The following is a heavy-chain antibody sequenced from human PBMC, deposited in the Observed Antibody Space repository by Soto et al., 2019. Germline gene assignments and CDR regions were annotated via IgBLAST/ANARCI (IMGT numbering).Heavy chain of an antibody. J-gene: IGHJ3*02. Sequence: GESLKISCKGSGYSFTSYWIGWVRQMPGKGLEWMGIIYPGDSDTRYSPSFQGQVTISDDKSISTAYLQWSSLKASDTAMYYGARSTYYYDSSGYQSIDAFDIWGQGTMVTVSS. D-gene: IGHD3-22*01. CDR2: IYPGDSDT. V-gene: IGHV5-51*01. CDR3: ARSTYYYDSSGYQSIDAFDI. CDR1: GYSFTSYW.